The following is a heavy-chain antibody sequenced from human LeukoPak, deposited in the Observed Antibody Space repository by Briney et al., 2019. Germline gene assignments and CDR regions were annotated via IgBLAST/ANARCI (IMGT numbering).Heavy chain of an antibody. CDR1: GGSFSGYY. Sequence: SETLSLTCAVYGGSFSGYYWSWIRQPPGKGLEWIGEINHSGSTNYNPSLKSRVTISVDTSKIQFSLKLSSVTAADTAVYYCARDYDFWSGYYVGWYFDYGGQGTLVTVSS. V-gene: IGHV4-34*01. CDR3: ARDYDFWSGYYVGWYFDY. CDR2: INHSGST. D-gene: IGHD3-3*01. J-gene: IGHJ4*02.